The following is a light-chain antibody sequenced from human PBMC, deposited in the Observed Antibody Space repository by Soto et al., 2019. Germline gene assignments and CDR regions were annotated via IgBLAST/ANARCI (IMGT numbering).Light chain of an antibody. CDR1: SSDVGGYKY. CDR2: EVG. J-gene: IGLJ1*01. V-gene: IGLV2-14*01. Sequence: QSVLTQPASVSGSPGQSITISCTGTSSDVGGYKYVSWYQQHPGKAPKLMIYEVGNRPSGVSNRFSGSKSGNTASLTISGLQAEDEADYYCSSYTSSSTLYVFGTGTKVTVL. CDR3: SSYTSSSTLYV.